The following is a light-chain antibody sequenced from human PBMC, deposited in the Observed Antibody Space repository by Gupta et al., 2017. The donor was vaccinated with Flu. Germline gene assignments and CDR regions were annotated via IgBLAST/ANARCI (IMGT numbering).Light chain of an antibody. CDR1: QSVRSSY. CDR2: GAS. J-gene: IGKJ1*01. Sequence: GTLFLSPGARATLSVVASQSVRSSYFAWYQQKPGQAPRLLIYGASSRAPGIPDRFSATGSRTDFTLTIRTLELEDFPVYYFQQYGSSPRTFGQGTKVEIK. V-gene: IGKV3-20*01. CDR3: QQYGSSPRT.